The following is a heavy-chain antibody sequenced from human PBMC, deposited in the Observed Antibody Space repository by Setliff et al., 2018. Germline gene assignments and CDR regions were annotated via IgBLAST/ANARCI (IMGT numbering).Heavy chain of an antibody. D-gene: IGHD2-2*01. Sequence: PSETLSLTCTVYGGSFSDYYWGWIRQSPGKRPEWIAEINQSGNTNYNPSLNGRVSVSVDTPTNQFSLNLNSVTAADTAVYYFRLAHCNDTSCEEALDYWSQGTLVTVSS. V-gene: IGHV4-34*01. CDR1: GGSFSDYY. J-gene: IGHJ4*02. CDR3: RLAHCNDTSCEEALDY. CDR2: INQSGNT.